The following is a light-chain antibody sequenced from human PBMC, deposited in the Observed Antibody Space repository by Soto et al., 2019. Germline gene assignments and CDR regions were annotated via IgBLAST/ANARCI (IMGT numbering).Light chain of an antibody. CDR2: DVS. CDR1: SSDVGGYNY. J-gene: IGLJ3*02. V-gene: IGLV2-11*01. CDR3: CSYAGTYTLWV. Sequence: SALTQPRSVSGSPGQSVTISCTGTSSDVGGYNYVSWYQQYPGKAPKLIIYDVSKRPSGVPDRFSGSKSGNTASLTISGLQAEDEADYYCCSYAGTYTLWVFGGGTKVTV.